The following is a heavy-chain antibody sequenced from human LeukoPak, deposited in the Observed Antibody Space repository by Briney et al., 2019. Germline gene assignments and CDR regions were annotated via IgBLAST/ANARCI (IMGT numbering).Heavy chain of an antibody. CDR2: IKPNSGAT. J-gene: IGHJ4*02. Sequence: ASVKVSCKASGYTFTVQYMHWVRQAPGQGLEWIGLIKPNSGATSYAQQYQGRVTMTRDTSINTAYMDLSSLTSDDTAVYYCARDATRQLWLLGYWGQGTLVTVSS. CDR3: ARDATRQLWLLGY. V-gene: IGHV1-2*02. D-gene: IGHD5-18*01. CDR1: GYTFTVQY.